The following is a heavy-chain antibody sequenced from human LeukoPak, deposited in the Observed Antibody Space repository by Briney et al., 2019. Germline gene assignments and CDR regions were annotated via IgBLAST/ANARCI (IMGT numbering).Heavy chain of an antibody. CDR3: XHSYGXXPNIN. V-gene: IGHV2-5*01. CDR2: IFWNGDK. CDR1: GFSLSSNAMG. J-gene: IGHJ4*02. D-gene: IGHD4-17*01. Sequence: SGPTLVNPXQTPTLTCTFSGFSLSSNAMGVGWIRQPPGKALEWLVLIFWNGDKRFSSSLKSRLTITMDTSKNQVVLTMTNMDPXDTATYYXXHSYGXXPNINWGQGTLVTVSS.